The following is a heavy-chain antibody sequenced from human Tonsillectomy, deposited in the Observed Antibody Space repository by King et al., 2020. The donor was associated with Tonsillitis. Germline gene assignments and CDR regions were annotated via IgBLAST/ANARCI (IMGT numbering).Heavy chain of an antibody. J-gene: IGHJ4*02. CDR1: GGSISSSSYY. CDR3: ARQWRIAVAGTGSDY. CDR2: FSYGGNT. Sequence: QVQLQESGPGLVKPSETLSLTCTVSGGSISSSSYYWGWIRQPPGKGLEWIGSFSYGGNTYYNPSLKSRVTISVDTSKNHFSLKLSSVTAADTAVYYCARQWRIAVAGTGSDYWGQGTLVTVSS. D-gene: IGHD6-19*01. V-gene: IGHV4-39*01.